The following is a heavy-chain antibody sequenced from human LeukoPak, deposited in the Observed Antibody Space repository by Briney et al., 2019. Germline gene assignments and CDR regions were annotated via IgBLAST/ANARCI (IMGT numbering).Heavy chain of an antibody. J-gene: IGHJ4*02. CDR2: IRHNERYK. Sequence: GGSLRLSCVASGFSFSESGMHWVRQAPGKGLQWLAFIRHNERYKRYEDSVEGRFTIPRDNSQNTLFLQMNSLRPEDTAMYYCARDAGLKNEYWSGLDYWGQGALVIVSS. V-gene: IGHV3-30*02. CDR1: GFSFSESG. CDR3: ARDAGLKNEYWSGLDY. D-gene: IGHD3-3*01.